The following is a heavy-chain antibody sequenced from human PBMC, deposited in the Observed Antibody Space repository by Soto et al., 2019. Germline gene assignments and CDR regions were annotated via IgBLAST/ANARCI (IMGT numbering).Heavy chain of an antibody. D-gene: IGHD2-2*01. V-gene: IGHV3-23*01. CDR3: ARVNCSSTSCYYYYGMDV. CDR2: ITGSGLTI. Sequence: GGSLRLSCEASGFTFSKYAMIWVRQAPGKGQEWVSGITGSGLTIEHSASVKGRFTISRDNSKNTVYLQMNSLRAEDTAIYYCARVNCSSTSCYYYYGMDVWGQGTTVTVSS. J-gene: IGHJ6*02. CDR1: GFTFSKYA.